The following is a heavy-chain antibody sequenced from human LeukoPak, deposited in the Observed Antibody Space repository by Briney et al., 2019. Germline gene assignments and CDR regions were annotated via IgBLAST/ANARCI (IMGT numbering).Heavy chain of an antibody. V-gene: IGHV3-7*01. D-gene: IGHD6-13*01. CDR1: GFTFSTYW. CDR3: ARHSAGNDY. CDR2: IKQDGSEK. J-gene: IGHJ4*02. Sequence: GGSLRLSCAASGFTFSTYWMSWVRQAPGKGVEWVANIKQDGSEKYYVDSVKGRFTISREKAKNSVYLQMNSLRAEDTAMYYCARHSAGNDYWGQGTLVTVSS.